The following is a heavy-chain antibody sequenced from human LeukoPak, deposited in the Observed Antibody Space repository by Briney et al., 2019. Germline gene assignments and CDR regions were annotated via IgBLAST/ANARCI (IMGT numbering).Heavy chain of an antibody. CDR2: IYYSGRT. CDR1: GGSISSNSYY. Sequence: PSETLSLTCAVSGGSISSNSYYWAWVRQPPGKGLEWIGSIYYSGRTFYNPSLKSRVTISVDTSKNQFSLKVSSVTAADTAVYYCARRDYGDYVGNWYFDLWGRGTLVTVSS. V-gene: IGHV4-39*01. D-gene: IGHD4-17*01. J-gene: IGHJ2*01. CDR3: ARRDYGDYVGNWYFDL.